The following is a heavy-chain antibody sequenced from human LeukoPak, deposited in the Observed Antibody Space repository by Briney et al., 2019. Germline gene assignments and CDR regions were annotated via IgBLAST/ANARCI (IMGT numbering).Heavy chain of an antibody. D-gene: IGHD1-26*01. CDR2: ISSSSSTI. Sequence: PGGSLRLSCAASGFTFSSYSMNWVRQAPGKGLEWVSYISSSSSTIYYADSVKGRFTISRDNAKNSLYLQMNSLRAEDTAVYYCARGGGRELLTFFDYWGQGTLVTVSS. CDR3: ARGGGRELLTFFDY. CDR1: GFTFSSYS. V-gene: IGHV3-48*01. J-gene: IGHJ4*02.